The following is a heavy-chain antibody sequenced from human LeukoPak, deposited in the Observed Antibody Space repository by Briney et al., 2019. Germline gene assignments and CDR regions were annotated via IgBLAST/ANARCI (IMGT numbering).Heavy chain of an antibody. CDR1: GYTLNSHH. D-gene: IGHD4-17*01. Sequence: ASVKFSCKASGYTLNSHHIHWLRQAPGQGLEWMGIINPNVGSTYYPQQFQGRVTMTRDTSTNTVFMDLSSLRSEDTAVYYCARDRERTETTIGNVGELDYWGQGTLVTVSS. V-gene: IGHV1-46*02. CDR3: ARDRERTETTIGNVGELDY. J-gene: IGHJ4*02. CDR2: INPNVGST.